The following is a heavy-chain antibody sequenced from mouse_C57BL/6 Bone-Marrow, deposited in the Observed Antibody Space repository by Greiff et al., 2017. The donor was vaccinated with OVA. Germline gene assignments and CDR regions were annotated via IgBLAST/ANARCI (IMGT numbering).Heavy chain of an antibody. D-gene: IGHD2-4*01. V-gene: IGHV1-81*01. CDR1: GYTFTSYG. Sequence: QVQLQQSGAELVRPGASVKLSCKASGYTFTSYGISWVKQRPGQGLEWIGEIYPRSGNTYYNEKFKGKATLTADKSSSTAYMELRSLTSEDSAVYFCARDYDYSAWFAYWGQGTLVTVSA. CDR2: IYPRSGNT. CDR3: ARDYDYSAWFAY. J-gene: IGHJ3*01.